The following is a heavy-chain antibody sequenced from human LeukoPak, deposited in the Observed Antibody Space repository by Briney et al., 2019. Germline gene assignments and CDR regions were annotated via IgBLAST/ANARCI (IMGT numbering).Heavy chain of an antibody. CDR1: GYTFTGYY. D-gene: IGHD3-9*01. V-gene: IGHV1-2*06. Sequence: ASVKVSCKASGYTFTGYYMHWVRQAPGQGLEWMGRINPNSGGTNYAQKFQGRVTMTRDTSISTAYMELSRLRSDDTAVYYCARGGLRVRYFDWLFDYRGQGTLVTVSS. CDR3: ARGGLRVRYFDWLFDY. J-gene: IGHJ4*02. CDR2: INPNSGGT.